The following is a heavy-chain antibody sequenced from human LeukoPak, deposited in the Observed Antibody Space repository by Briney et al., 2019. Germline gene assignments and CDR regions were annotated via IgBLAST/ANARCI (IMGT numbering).Heavy chain of an antibody. D-gene: IGHD5-18*01. Sequence: ASVKVSCKTSGHSFTDYYIHWVRQAPGQGLEWMGWINPNTTDTKYAEKFQGRVTMTRDTSINTAYMELSSLRYDDRAVYYCARLTALAAYWGQGTLVTVSS. CDR3: ARLTALAAY. V-gene: IGHV1-2*02. CDR1: GHSFTDYY. CDR2: INPNTTDT. J-gene: IGHJ4*02.